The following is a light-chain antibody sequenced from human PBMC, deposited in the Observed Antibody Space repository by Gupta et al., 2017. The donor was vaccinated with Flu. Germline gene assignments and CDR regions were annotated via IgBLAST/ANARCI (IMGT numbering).Light chain of an antibody. CDR2: DAS. Sequence: VTLSLSPGESATLSGRASQTVSTYLIWYQQKPGQAPRLLIYDASYRAPGIPARFSGSGSGTDFTLTITNREPEDSAIYYCQQHVISPPVTFGQGTRVEIK. CDR3: QQHVISPPVT. J-gene: IGKJ5*01. V-gene: IGKV3-11*01. CDR1: QTVSTY.